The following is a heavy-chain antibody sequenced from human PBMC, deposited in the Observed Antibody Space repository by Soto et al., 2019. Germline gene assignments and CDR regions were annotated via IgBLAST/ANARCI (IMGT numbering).Heavy chain of an antibody. Sequence: KASETLSLTCTVSGGSFKSGSYSWSWIRQPPGKGLEWIGYVYHTGRTSYNPSLKSRVSISMDTSKNQFSLNLDSVTAADTAVYFCARDVPYFDSWGQGTMVTVYS. CDR1: GGSFKSGSYS. J-gene: IGHJ4*02. CDR2: VYHTGRT. CDR3: ARDVPYFDS. D-gene: IGHD3-10*02. V-gene: IGHV4-61*01.